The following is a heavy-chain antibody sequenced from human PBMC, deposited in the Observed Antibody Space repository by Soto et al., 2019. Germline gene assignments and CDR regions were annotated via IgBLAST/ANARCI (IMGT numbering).Heavy chain of an antibody. J-gene: IGHJ3*02. D-gene: IGHD3-3*01. CDR2: ISGSGGST. Sequence: GGSLRLSCAASGFTFSSYAMSWVRQAPGKGLEWVSAISGSGGSTYYADSVKGRFTISRDNSKNTLYLQMNSLRAEDTAVYYCAKEGDDFWSGYSLNDAFDIWGQGTTVTVSS. CDR1: GFTFSSYA. V-gene: IGHV3-23*01. CDR3: AKEGDDFWSGYSLNDAFDI.